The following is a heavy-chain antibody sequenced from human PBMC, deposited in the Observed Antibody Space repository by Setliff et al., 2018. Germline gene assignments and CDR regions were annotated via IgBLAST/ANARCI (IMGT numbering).Heavy chain of an antibody. CDR1: GGSISSMSYY. D-gene: IGHD5-12*01. V-gene: IGHV4-39*07. CDR3: ARDQWVRSPPLYFSYSMDV. J-gene: IGHJ6*02. CDR2: IYHSGSS. Sequence: PSETLSLTCTVSGGSISSMSYYWGWIRQPPGKGLEWIGSIYHSGSSYYNSSLKSRVTISVDTSKNQFSLKLSSVTAADTAVYYCARDQWVRSPPLYFSYSMDVWGQGTTVTVS.